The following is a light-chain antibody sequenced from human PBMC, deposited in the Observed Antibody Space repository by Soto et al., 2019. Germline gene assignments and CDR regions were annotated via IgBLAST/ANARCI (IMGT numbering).Light chain of an antibody. CDR3: QSYDNSLSGWV. CDR2: ANI. Sequence: QSALTQPPSVSGAPGQGVTISCTGSTSNIGSGYDVHWYQQVPGLAPKLLIYANINRPSGVPDRFSGSKSGTSASLAITGLQAEDEADYYCQSYDNSLSGWVFGGGTKVTGL. J-gene: IGLJ2*01. CDR1: TSNIGSGYD. V-gene: IGLV1-40*01.